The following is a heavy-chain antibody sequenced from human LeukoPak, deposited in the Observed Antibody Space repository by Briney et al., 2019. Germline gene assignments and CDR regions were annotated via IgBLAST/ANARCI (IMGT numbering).Heavy chain of an antibody. CDR3: ARLSAAVHLGAFDL. Sequence: SETLSLTCAVSGVSISPYYWTWIRQPPGKGLEWIGYIHTSGSNNQYPSLKSRVTISVDKSKNHFSLRLTSVTAADTAVYYCARLSAAVHLGAFDLWGQGTMVTVSS. D-gene: IGHD3-3*01. J-gene: IGHJ3*01. V-gene: IGHV4-4*09. CDR2: IHTSGSN. CDR1: GVSISPYY.